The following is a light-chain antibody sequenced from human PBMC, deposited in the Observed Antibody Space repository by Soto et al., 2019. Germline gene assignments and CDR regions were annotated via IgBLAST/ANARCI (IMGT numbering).Light chain of an antibody. V-gene: IGKV3-20*01. CDR2: GAS. CDR3: QKYGSSGT. CDR1: QRFSNNY. Sequence: EIVLTQSPGALSLSRGERATLCCRASQRFSNNYLAWYQQKPGQDHRLLTYGASNRPTGIPDRFRGSGYVTDFTLTISRLEPEDLAVYYCQKYGSSGTFGQATKWEI. J-gene: IGKJ1*01.